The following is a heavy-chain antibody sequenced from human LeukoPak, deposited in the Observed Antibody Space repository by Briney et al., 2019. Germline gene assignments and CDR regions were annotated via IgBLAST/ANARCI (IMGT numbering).Heavy chain of an antibody. CDR1: GYTFTGYY. CDR3: ARDRGTSGWYRASYYFDY. Sequence: ASVKVSCKASGYTFTGYYMHWVQQAPGQGLEWMGWINPNSGGTNYAQKFQGRVTMTRDTSISTAYMELSRLRSDDTAVYYCARDRGTSGWYRASYYFDYWGQGTLVTVSS. V-gene: IGHV1-2*02. D-gene: IGHD6-19*01. J-gene: IGHJ4*02. CDR2: INPNSGGT.